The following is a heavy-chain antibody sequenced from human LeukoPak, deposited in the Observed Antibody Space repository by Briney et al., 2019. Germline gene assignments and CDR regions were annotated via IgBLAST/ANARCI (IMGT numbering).Heavy chain of an antibody. CDR2: IFHSGST. CDR1: GGSISRYY. CDR3: ASGGGRNDKFHY. V-gene: IGHV4-59*01. Sequence: SETLSLTCTVSGGSISRYYWSWIRQPPGKGLEWIGYIFHSGSTSYNPSFRGRVTISVDTSKNQFSLNLSAMTAADTAVYYCASGGGRNDKFHYWGQGTLVTVSS. D-gene: IGHD1-1*01. J-gene: IGHJ4*02.